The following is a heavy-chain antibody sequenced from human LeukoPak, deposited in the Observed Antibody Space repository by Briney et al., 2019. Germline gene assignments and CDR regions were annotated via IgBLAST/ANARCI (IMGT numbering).Heavy chain of an antibody. Sequence: PGGSLRLSCAASGFTFSSYAMHWVRQAPGKGLEWVAVISYDGSNKYYADSVTGRFTISRDNSKNTLYLQMNSLRAEDTAVYYCARPSAVAGTPFYWGQGTLVTVSS. D-gene: IGHD6-19*01. J-gene: IGHJ4*02. CDR2: ISYDGSNK. V-gene: IGHV3-30-3*01. CDR3: ARPSAVAGTPFY. CDR1: GFTFSSYA.